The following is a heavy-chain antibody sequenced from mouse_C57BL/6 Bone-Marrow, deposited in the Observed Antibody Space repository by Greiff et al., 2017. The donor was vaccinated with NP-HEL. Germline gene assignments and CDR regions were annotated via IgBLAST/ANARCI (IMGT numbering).Heavy chain of an antibody. D-gene: IGHD4-1*01. J-gene: IGHJ4*01. V-gene: IGHV5-17*01. Sequence: EVKVVESGGGLVKPGGSLKLSCAASGFTFSDYGMHWVRQAPEKGLEWVAYISSGSSTIYYADTVKGRFTISRDNAKNTLFLQMTSLRSEDTAMYYCAREGNWGYAMDYWGQGTSVTVSS. CDR2: ISSGSSTI. CDR1: GFTFSDYG. CDR3: AREGNWGYAMDY.